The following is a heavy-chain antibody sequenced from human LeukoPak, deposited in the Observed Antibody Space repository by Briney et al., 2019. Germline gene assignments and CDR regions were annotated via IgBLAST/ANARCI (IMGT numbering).Heavy chain of an antibody. D-gene: IGHD2-2*02. CDR1: GGSFSGYY. V-gene: IGHV4-34*01. CDR2: INHSGST. J-gene: IGHJ6*02. CDR3: ASDCSSTSCYTSGRGYYYGMDV. Sequence: SETLSLTCAVYGGSFSGYYWSWIRQPPGKGLEWIGEINHSGSTNYNPSLKSRVTISVDTPKNQFSLKLSSVTAADTAVYYCASDCSSTSCYTSGRGYYYGMDVWGQGTTVTVSS.